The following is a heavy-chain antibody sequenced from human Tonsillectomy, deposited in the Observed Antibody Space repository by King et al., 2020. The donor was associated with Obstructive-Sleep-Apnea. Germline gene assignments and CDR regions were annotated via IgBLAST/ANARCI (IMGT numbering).Heavy chain of an antibody. J-gene: IGHJ4*02. V-gene: IGHV3-30*02. Sequence: VQLVESGGGVVQPGGSLRLSCAASGFTFSSYGMHWVRQAPGKGLEWVAFIRHDGSNKYYADSVKGRFTISRDNSKNTLYLQMNTLRAEDTAVYYCAKDGEWELLGAYLDTFDSWGQGTLVTVSS. CDR3: AKDGEWELLGAYLDTFDS. D-gene: IGHD1-26*01. CDR2: IRHDGSNK. CDR1: GFTFSSYG.